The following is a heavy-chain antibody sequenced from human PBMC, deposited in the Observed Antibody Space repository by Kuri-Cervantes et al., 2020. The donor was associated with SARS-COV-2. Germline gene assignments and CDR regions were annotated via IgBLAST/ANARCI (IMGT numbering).Heavy chain of an antibody. D-gene: IGHD1-26*01. CDR3: ARIVGGGSWFDP. V-gene: IGHV3-11*06. Sequence: GESLKISCAASGFTFSDYYMSWIRQAPGKGLEWVSYISSSSSYTNYADFVKGRFTISRDNAKNSLYLQMNSLRAEDTAVYYCARIVGGGSWFDPWGQGTLVTVSS. CDR1: GFTFSDYY. J-gene: IGHJ5*02. CDR2: ISSSSSYT.